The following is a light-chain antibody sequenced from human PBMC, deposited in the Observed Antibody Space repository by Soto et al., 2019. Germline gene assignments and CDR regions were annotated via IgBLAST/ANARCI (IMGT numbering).Light chain of an antibody. J-gene: IGKJ1*01. CDR1: QGISTY. CDR2: AAS. V-gene: IGKV1-27*01. CDR3: QKYDSAPWR. Sequence: DIQMTQSPSSLSASVRDRVTITCRASQGISTYLALYQQKPGKVPKLLIYAASTLQSGDPSRFSGSGSGTDFTLTISSLQPEDVATCYCQKYDSAPWRFGQGTQVEIK.